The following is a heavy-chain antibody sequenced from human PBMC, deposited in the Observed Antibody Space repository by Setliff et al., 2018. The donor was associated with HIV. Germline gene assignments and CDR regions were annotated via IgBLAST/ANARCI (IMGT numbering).Heavy chain of an antibody. CDR1: GYSISSNDW. V-gene: IGHV4-4*02. Sequence: PSETLSLTCVVSGYSISSNDWWGWIRQPPGKGLKWIGEIIPSGSTNYNPSLKSRVTISVDTSKNQFSLKLSSVTAADTAVYYCARRSGFALDYWGQGTLVTVSS. D-gene: IGHD5-12*01. CDR2: IIPSGST. J-gene: IGHJ4*02. CDR3: ARRSGFALDY.